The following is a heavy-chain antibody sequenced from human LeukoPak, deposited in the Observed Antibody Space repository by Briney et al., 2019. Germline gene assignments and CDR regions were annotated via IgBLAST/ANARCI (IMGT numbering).Heavy chain of an antibody. CDR1: GGSIRSCY. CDR3: ATYSSGSYYWSFDL. V-gene: IGHV4-59*01. Sequence: LETLSLTCTVSGGSIRSCYWSLIRQPPGKGLEWIGYIYYSGITNYNPSLKSRVTISVDTSKNQFSLKLSSVTAADTAVYYCATYSSGSYYWSFDLWGRGTLVTVSS. D-gene: IGHD3-22*01. CDR2: IYYSGIT. J-gene: IGHJ2*01.